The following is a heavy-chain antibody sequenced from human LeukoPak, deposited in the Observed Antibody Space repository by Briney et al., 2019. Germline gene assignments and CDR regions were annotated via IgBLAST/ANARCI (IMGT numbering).Heavy chain of an antibody. CDR3: ARDPSNTSGRYTYFDY. Sequence: APVKVSCKTYGCTFTSHGISWVRQAPGQGLEWMGWISAFNGETHYAQNLQGRVTMTTDTSTSTAYMELRSLRSDDTAVYYCARDPSNTSGRYTYFDYWGQGTLVTVSS. CDR1: GCTFTSHG. CDR2: ISAFNGET. V-gene: IGHV1-18*01. J-gene: IGHJ4*02. D-gene: IGHD3-16*02.